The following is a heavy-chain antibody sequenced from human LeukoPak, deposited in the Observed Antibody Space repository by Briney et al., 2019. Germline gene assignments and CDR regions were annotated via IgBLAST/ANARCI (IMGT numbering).Heavy chain of an antibody. J-gene: IGHJ2*01. D-gene: IGHD3-9*01. CDR2: IYSGGST. CDR3: ARNVTYYDILTGYSPYCYFDL. V-gene: IGHV3-53*01. Sequence: GGSLRLSCAASGFTVSSNYMSWVRRAPGKGLEWVSVIYSGGSTYYADSVKGRFTISRDNSKNTLYLQMNSLRAEDTAVYYCARNVTYYDILTGYSPYCYFDLWGRGTLVTVSS. CDR1: GFTVSSNY.